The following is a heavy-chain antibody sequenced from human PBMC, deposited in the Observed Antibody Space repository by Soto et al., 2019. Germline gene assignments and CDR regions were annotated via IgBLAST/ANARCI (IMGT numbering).Heavy chain of an antibody. CDR2: IHYSGGT. V-gene: IGHV4-59*12. D-gene: IGHD6-13*01. Sequence: SETLSLTCSVSDGSISSYYWAWIRQPPGKGLEWVGYIHYSGGTTYHNPSLKSRVTISVDTSKNQFSLKLSSVTAADTAVYYCARDRAGIAAAGLPPYGMDVWGQGTTVTVSS. J-gene: IGHJ6*02. CDR3: ARDRAGIAAAGLPPYGMDV. CDR1: DGSISSYY.